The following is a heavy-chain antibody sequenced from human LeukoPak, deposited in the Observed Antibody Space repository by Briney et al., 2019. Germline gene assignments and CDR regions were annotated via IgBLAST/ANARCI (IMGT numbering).Heavy chain of an antibody. CDR3: AKDRRGYDQAIDY. Sequence: GGSLRLSCAASAFTFSHYAMSWVRQAPGKGLEWVSTISGSGGSTYYAGSVKGRFAISRDNSKNTLYLQMNSLRAEDTAVYYCAKDRRGYDQAIDYWGQGTLVTVSS. D-gene: IGHD5-12*01. CDR2: ISGSGGST. CDR1: AFTFSHYA. V-gene: IGHV3-23*01. J-gene: IGHJ4*02.